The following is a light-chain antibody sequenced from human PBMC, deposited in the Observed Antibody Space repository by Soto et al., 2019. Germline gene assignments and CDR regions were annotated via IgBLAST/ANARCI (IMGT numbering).Light chain of an antibody. CDR1: ESIRTW. Sequence: EIQITQSPTTLSASIGDRVTITFRASESIRTWLAWYQHKPGKAPKFLIYDASTLESGVPSRFSGSGSGTEFTLTISSLQSDDFATYYCQQYNSPPWTFGQGTKVDIK. V-gene: IGKV1-5*01. J-gene: IGKJ1*01. CDR2: DAS. CDR3: QQYNSPPWT.